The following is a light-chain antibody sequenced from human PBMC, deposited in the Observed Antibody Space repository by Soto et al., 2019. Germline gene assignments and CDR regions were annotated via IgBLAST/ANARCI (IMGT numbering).Light chain of an antibody. V-gene: IGKV3-11*01. J-gene: IGKJ2*01. CDR1: QNIANY. CDR2: ESS. CDR3: QQRLTWPRT. Sequence: EILLTQSPATLSLSPGGRATLSCRASQNIANYVAWYQQKPGQAPRLLIYESSNRAAGIPARFSGSGSGTDFTLTISSLEPEDFAVYYCQQRLTWPRTFGQGTKVEIK.